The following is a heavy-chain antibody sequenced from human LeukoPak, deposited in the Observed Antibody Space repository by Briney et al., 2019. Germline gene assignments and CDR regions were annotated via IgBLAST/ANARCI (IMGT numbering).Heavy chain of an antibody. CDR1: GGSFSGYY. CDR2: INHSGST. Sequence: PSETLSLTCAVYGGSFSGYYWSWIRQPPGKGLEWIGEINHSGSTYYNPSLKSRVTISVDTSKNQFSLKLSSVTAADTAVYYCASEGYYYYMDVWGKGTTVTISS. V-gene: IGHV4-34*01. CDR3: ASEGYYYYMDV. J-gene: IGHJ6*03.